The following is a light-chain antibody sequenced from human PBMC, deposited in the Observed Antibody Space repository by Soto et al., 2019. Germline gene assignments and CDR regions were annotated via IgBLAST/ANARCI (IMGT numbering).Light chain of an antibody. CDR1: QNLGTLY. CDR3: QQRSNSIT. Sequence: EIVLTRSPGTLSLSPGERGTLSCRASQNLGTLYLAWFQQKSGQAPRLLIYSASRRATGIPDRFTGSGSGTDFTLTISSLEPEDFAVYYCQQRSNSITFGQGTRLEI. CDR2: SAS. J-gene: IGKJ5*01. V-gene: IGKV3D-20*02.